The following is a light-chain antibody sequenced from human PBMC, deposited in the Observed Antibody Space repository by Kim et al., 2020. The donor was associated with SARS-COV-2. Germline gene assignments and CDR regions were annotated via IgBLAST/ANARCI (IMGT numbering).Light chain of an antibody. Sequence: VAWYQQKTGQNTRLLIYGALHRGKRITDRISGKWSGKEFTLTISSLEPEDPAVYYCQQRNKLHRTFGQGTKLEIK. CDR3: QQRNKLHRT. V-gene: IGKV3-11*01. J-gene: IGKJ1*01. CDR2: GAL.